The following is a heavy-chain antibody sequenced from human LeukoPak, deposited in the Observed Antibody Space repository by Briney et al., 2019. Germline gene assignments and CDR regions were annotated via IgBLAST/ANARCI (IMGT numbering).Heavy chain of an antibody. CDR1: GFTFSSDE. CDR3: ARAVPYYYYYMDV. CDR2: ISSSGSTI. J-gene: IGHJ6*03. Sequence: GGSLRLSCAASGFTFSSDEMNWVRQAPGKGLEWVSYISSSGSTIYYADSVKGRFTISRDNAKNSLYLQMNSLRAEDTAVYYCARAVPYYYYYMDVWGKGTTVTTSS. V-gene: IGHV3-48*03.